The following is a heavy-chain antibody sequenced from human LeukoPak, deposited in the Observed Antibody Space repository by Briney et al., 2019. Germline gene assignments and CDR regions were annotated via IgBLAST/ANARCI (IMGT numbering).Heavy chain of an antibody. J-gene: IGHJ6*03. D-gene: IGHD6-13*01. CDR1: GFTFSSYW. CDR3: ARVKQQLVRLLGRDTTYYYYYYMDV. Sequence: GGSLRLSCAASGFTFSSYWMSWVRQAPGKGLEWVANIKQDGSEKYYVDSVKGRFTISRDNAKNSLYLQMNSLRAEDTAVYYCARVKQQLVRLLGRDTTYYYYYYMDVWGKGTTVTVSS. V-gene: IGHV3-7*01. CDR2: IKQDGSEK.